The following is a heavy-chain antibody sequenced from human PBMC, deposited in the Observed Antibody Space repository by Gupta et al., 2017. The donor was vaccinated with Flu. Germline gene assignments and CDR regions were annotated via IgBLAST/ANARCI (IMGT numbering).Heavy chain of an antibody. CDR2: INTNTGNP. D-gene: IGHD1-26*01. J-gene: IGHJ4*02. CDR3: ARGEVGATTFMDY. V-gene: IGHV7-4-1*02. Sequence: RQAPGQGLEWMGWINTNTGNPTYAQGFTGRFVFSLDTSVSTAYLQISSLKAEDTAVYYCARGEVGATTFMDYWGQGTLVTVSS.